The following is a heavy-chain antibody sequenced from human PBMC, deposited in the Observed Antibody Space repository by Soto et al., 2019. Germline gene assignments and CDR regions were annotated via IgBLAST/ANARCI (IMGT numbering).Heavy chain of an antibody. CDR1: GFTFSDYA. CDR2: ISGGGAST. V-gene: IGHV3-23*01. J-gene: IGHJ4*02. CDR3: AKYLTSGQLLVRGFDY. Sequence: EVQVLESGGGLVQPGGSLRLSCAASGFTFSDYAMSWVRQAPGKGLEWVSLISGGGASTYYADSVKGRFTISRDNSKNTLDLKMNSLRAEDTAVYYCAKYLTSGQLLVRGFDYWGQGTLVTVSS. D-gene: IGHD6-19*01.